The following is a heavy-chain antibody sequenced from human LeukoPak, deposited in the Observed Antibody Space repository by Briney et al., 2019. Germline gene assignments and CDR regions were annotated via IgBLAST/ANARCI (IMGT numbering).Heavy chain of an antibody. J-gene: IGHJ4*02. D-gene: IGHD3-16*01. CDR1: GYTFTNYY. Sequence: ASVKVSCKASGYTFTNYYIHWVRQAPGQGLEWMAWINPITGDTNYAQDFQGRVTVTRDTSTSSAYMDLSRLRSGDTALYYCAADPYGPEGGFDFWGQGTLVTVSS. CDR3: AADPYGPEGGFDF. V-gene: IGHV1-2*02. CDR2: INPITGDT.